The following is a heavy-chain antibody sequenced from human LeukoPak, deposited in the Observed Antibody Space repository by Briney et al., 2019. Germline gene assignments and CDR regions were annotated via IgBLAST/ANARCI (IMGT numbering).Heavy chain of an antibody. D-gene: IGHD2-21*02. CDR3: ASEVVTSSEYFQH. Sequence: PSETLSLTCTVSGASITSYYWSWIRQPPGKALEWVGYIYYSGSTNYNPSLKSRVTISVDTSKNKFSLKLRSVTAADTAVYYCASEVVTSSEYFQHWGQGTLVTVSS. J-gene: IGHJ1*01. V-gene: IGHV4-59*01. CDR1: GASITSYY. CDR2: IYYSGST.